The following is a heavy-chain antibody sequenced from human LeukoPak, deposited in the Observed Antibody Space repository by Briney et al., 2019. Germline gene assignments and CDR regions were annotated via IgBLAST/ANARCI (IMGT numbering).Heavy chain of an antibody. J-gene: IGHJ4*02. D-gene: IGHD2-2*01. V-gene: IGHV3-23*01. CDR1: GFTFSSCA. CDR3: ARHPEPGYCSSTSCHESYFDY. CDR2: ISGSGGRP. Sequence: GGSLRPSCAASGFTFSSCAMSWVRQAPGKGLEWVSAISGSGGRPYYADSVKGRFTISRDNSKNTLYLQMNSLRAEDTALYYCARHPEPGYCSSTSCHESYFDYWGQGTLVTVSS.